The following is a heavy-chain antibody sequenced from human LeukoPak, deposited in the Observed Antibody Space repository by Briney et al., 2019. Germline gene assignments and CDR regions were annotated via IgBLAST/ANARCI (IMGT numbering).Heavy chain of an antibody. CDR3: ARVEVGAANRRWYGMDV. D-gene: IGHD2-15*01. V-gene: IGHV4-59*01. CDR2: VDYRGNT. J-gene: IGHJ6*02. CDR1: GGSISSYY. Sequence: PSETLSLTCTIPGGSISSYYWSWIRQPPGKGLEWIGYVDYRGNTNYNPSLKSRVTISIDTSKSLFSLKLNSVTAADTAVYYCARVEVGAANRRWYGMDVWGQGTTVTVSS.